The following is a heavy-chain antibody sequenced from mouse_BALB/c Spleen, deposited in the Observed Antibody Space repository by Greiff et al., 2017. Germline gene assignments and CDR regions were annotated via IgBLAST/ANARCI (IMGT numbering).Heavy chain of an antibody. D-gene: IGHD1-1*01. V-gene: IGHV1-4*01. J-gene: IGHJ2*01. Sequence: QVQLKESGAELARPGASVKMSCKASGYTFTSYTMHWVKQRPGQGLEWIGYINPSSGYTNYNQKFKDKATLTADKSSSTAYMQLSSLTSEDSAVYYCARKDYYGSPGYWGQGTTLTVSS. CDR3: ARKDYYGSPGY. CDR2: INPSSGYT. CDR1: GYTFTSYT.